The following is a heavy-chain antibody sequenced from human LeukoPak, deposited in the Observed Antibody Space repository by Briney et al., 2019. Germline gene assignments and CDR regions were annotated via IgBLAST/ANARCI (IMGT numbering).Heavy chain of an antibody. CDR3: ARGYYGMDV. CDR2: VGGGGGIP. J-gene: IGHJ6*02. V-gene: IGHV3-23*01. CDR1: GFTFSIYA. Sequence: GGSLRLSCATSGFTFSIYAMSWVRQAPGKGLEWVSGVGGGGGIPYYADSVKGRFTISRDNSKDTLSLQMNSLRVEDMAVYYCARGYYGMDVWGQGTTVTVS.